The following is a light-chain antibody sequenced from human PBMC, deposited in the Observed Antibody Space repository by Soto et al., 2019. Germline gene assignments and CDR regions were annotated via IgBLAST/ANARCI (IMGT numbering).Light chain of an antibody. J-gene: IGKJ4*01. CDR3: QQANHFPLT. Sequence: DIQMTQSPSSVSASVGDRVTITCRASQGISSWLDWYQQKPGKAPQLLIYSASRLQSVVQSRFSGSGSGTDFSLTISSLQTEGFATYYCQQANHFPLTFGRGTKVEIK. CDR2: SAS. V-gene: IGKV1-12*01. CDR1: QGISSW.